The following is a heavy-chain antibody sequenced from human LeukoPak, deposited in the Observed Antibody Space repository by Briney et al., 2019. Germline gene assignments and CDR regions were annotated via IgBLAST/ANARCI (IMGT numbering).Heavy chain of an antibody. Sequence: SETLSLTCAVYGGSFSGYYWSWIRQPPGKGLEWIGEINHSGSTNYNPSLKSRVTISVDTSKNQFSLKLSSVTAAARAVYYCARSIAVALDALDIWGQGTTVAVSS. D-gene: IGHD6-19*01. J-gene: IGHJ3*02. V-gene: IGHV4-34*01. CDR3: ARSIAVALDALDI. CDR2: INHSGST. CDR1: GGSFSGYY.